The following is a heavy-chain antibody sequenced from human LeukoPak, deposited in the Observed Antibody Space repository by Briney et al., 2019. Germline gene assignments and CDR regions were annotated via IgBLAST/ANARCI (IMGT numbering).Heavy chain of an antibody. CDR1: GYTFTSYA. J-gene: IGHJ6*03. CDR2: INAGNGNT. CDR3: ARGYYGSGSYFPFYMDV. Sequence: ASVKVSCKASGYTFTSYAMHWVRQAPGQRLEWMGWINAGNGNTKYSQEFQGRVTITRDTSASTAYMELSSLRSEDMAVYYCARGYYGSGSYFPFYMDVWGKGTTVTVSS. V-gene: IGHV1-3*03. D-gene: IGHD3-10*01.